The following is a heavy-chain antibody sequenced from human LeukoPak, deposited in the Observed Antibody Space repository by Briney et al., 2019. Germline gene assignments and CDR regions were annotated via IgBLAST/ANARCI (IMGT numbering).Heavy chain of an antibody. D-gene: IGHD3-10*01. Sequence: GGSLRLSCAASGFTFSSYAMSWVRQAPGKGLEWVALISYDGSNKYYADSVKGRFTISRDNSKNTLYLQMNSLRAEDTAVYYCANENYYGSGSYPDYWGQGTLVTVSS. CDR2: ISYDGSNK. V-gene: IGHV3-30*18. CDR3: ANENYYGSGSYPDY. J-gene: IGHJ4*02. CDR1: GFTFSSYA.